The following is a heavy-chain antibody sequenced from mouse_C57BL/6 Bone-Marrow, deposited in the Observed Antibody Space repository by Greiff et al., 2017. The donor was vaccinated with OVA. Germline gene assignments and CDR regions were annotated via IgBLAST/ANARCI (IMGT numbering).Heavy chain of an antibody. CDR3: ARSGIYYDYPFAY. V-gene: IGHV5-17*01. CDR2: ISSGSSTI. Sequence: EVQVVESGGGLVKPGGSLKLSCAASGFTFSDYGMHWVRQAPEKGLEWVAYISSGSSTIYYADTVKGRFTISRDNAKNTLFLQMTSLRSEDTAMYYCARSGIYYDYPFAYWGQGTLVTVSA. D-gene: IGHD2-4*01. CDR1: GFTFSDYG. J-gene: IGHJ3*01.